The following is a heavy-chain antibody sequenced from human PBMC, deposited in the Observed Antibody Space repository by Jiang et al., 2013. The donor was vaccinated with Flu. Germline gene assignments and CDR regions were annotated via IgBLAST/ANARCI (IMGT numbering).Heavy chain of an antibody. Sequence: SISSGGYYWSWIRQNPGKGLEWIGYXFYMGLPPTTRPSTSRVTISVDTSKNQFSLTLSAVTAADTAVYYCAREESIMVRGVNGMDVWGQGTTVTVSS. V-gene: IGHV4-31*02. CDR1: SISSGGYY. CDR3: AREESIMVRGVNGMDV. J-gene: IGHJ6*02. D-gene: IGHD3-10*01. CDR2: XFYMGLP.